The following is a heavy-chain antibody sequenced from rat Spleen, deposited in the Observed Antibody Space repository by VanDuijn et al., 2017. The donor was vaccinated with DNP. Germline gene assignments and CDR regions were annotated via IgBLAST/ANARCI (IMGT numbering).Heavy chain of an antibody. D-gene: IGHD1-6*01. J-gene: IGHJ1*01. CDR3: ARMFATDYYWYFDF. V-gene: IGHV5S10*01. CDR1: GFTFSDYN. Sequence: EVQLVESGGGLVQPGRSLKLSCAASGFTFSDYNMAWVRQAPKKGLEWVASINPDGASTYYLDSVKGRFTMSRDNTRSILYFQMNSLRSEDTATYYCARMFATDYYWYFDFWGPGTMVTVSS. CDR2: INPDGAST.